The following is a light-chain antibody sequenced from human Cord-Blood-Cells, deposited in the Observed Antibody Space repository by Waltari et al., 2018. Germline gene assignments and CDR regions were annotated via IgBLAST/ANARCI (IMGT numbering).Light chain of an antibody. CDR1: VLAKKY. Sequence: SYELTQPSSVSVSPGQTARITCSGDVLAKKYARWFQQKPGQAPVLVIYKDSERPSGIPERFYGSSSGTTVTLTISGAQVEDEADYYCYSAADNNLVFG. CDR2: KDS. J-gene: IGLJ3*02. V-gene: IGLV3-27*01. CDR3: YSAADNNLV.